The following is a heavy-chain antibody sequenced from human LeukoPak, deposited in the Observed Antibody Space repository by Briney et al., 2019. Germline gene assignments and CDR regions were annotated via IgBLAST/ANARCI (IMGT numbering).Heavy chain of an antibody. CDR1: GGSISSYY. Sequence: SETLSLTCTVSGGSISSYYWSWIRQPPGEGLEWIGYISRSGSTKYNSSLKSRTIISADMSKNQFSLKLSSVTAADTALYYCARLRDGDYGGYFDYWGQGTLVTASS. D-gene: IGHD4-23*01. CDR2: ISRSGST. V-gene: IGHV4-59*08. CDR3: ARLRDGDYGGYFDY. J-gene: IGHJ4*02.